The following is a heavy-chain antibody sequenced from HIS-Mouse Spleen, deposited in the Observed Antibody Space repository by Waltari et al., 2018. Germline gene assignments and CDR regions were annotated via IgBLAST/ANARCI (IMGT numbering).Heavy chain of an antibody. J-gene: IGHJ2*01. CDR1: GGSISSSSYY. CDR2: IYYRRRT. CDR3: AREIPYSSSWYDWYFDL. D-gene: IGHD6-13*01. Sequence: QLQLQESGPGLVKPSETLSLTCTVSGGSISSSSYYWGWIRQPPGKGLAWIGSIYYRRRTYYNPSLKGRVTISVDTSKNQFSLKLSSVTAADTAVYYCAREIPYSSSWYDWYFDLWGRGTLVTVSS. V-gene: IGHV4-39*07.